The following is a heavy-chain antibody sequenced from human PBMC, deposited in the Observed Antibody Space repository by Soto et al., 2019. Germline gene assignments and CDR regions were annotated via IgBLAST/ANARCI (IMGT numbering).Heavy chain of an antibody. CDR1: GGSISSYY. D-gene: IGHD3-10*01. V-gene: IGHV4-59*08. J-gene: IGHJ5*02. CDR3: ARHVSGSYYNWFDP. Sequence: SETLSLTCTVSGGSISSYYWSWIRQPPGKGLEWIGYIYYSGSTNYNPSLKSRVTISVDTSKNQFSLKLSSVTAADTAVYYCARHVSGSYYNWFDPWGQGTLVTVS. CDR2: IYYSGST.